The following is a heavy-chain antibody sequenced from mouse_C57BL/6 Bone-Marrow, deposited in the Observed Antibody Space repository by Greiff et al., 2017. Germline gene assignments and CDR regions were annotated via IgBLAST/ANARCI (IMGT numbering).Heavy chain of an antibody. CDR3: ARDGYYAWFAY. V-gene: IGHV1-66*01. CDR2: IYPGSGNT. J-gene: IGHJ3*01. D-gene: IGHD2-3*01. CDR1: GYTFTSYW. Sequence: QVQLQQPGAELVMPGASVKLSCKASGYTFTSYWMHWVKQRPGQGLEWIGWIYPGSGNTKYNEKFKGKATLTADTSSSTAYMQLSSLTSEDSAVYYCARDGYYAWFAYWGQGTLVTVSA.